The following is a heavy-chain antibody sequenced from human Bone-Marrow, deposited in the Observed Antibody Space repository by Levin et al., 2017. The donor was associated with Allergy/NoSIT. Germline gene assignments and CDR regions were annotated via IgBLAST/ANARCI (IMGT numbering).Heavy chain of an antibody. J-gene: IGHJ4*02. CDR2: IKSKTDGGAI. CDR1: GFTFSYAW. D-gene: IGHD2-2*01. CDR3: TKGLDCSSTSCPGGYDY. Sequence: GGSLRLSCSASGFTFSYAWLTWVRQAPGKGLEWVGRIKSKTDGGAIDYAAPVKGRFTISRDDSKDTVYLQMNSLKTEDTAVYYCTKGLDCSSTSCPGGYDYWGQGSLVTVSS. V-gene: IGHV3-15*01.